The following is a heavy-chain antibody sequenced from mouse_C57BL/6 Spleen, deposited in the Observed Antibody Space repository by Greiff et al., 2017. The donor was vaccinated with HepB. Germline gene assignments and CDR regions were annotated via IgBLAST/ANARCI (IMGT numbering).Heavy chain of an antibody. J-gene: IGHJ2*01. CDR2: INPSNGGT. CDR3: AREGATGKGAHFDY. D-gene: IGHD3-1*01. CDR1: GYTFTSYW. V-gene: IGHV1-53*01. Sequence: QVHVKQSGTELVKPGASVKLSCKASGYTFTSYWMHWVKQRPGQGLEWIGNINPSNGGTNYNEKFKSKATLTVDKSSSTAYMQLSSLTSEDSAVYYCAREGATGKGAHFDYWGQGTTLTVSS.